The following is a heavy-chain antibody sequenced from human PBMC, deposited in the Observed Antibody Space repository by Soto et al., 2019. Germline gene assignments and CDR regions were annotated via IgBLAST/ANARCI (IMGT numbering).Heavy chain of an antibody. J-gene: IGHJ4*01. CDR2: VYYTGST. CDR1: GDSISTFY. Sequence: SETLSLTCTVSGDSISTFYWGWMRQSPGKELEWIGYVYYTGSTNYNPSLKSRVTISVDRSKNQFSLKLTSANAADTAVYYCARGRTVRNYADDISDYFYFFDYWGHGTQVTVYS. CDR3: ARGRTVRNYADDISDYFYFFDY. D-gene: IGHD3-22*01. V-gene: IGHV4-59*01.